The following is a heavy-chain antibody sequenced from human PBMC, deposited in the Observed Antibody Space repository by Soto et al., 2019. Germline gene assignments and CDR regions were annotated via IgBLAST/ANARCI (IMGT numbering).Heavy chain of an antibody. CDR2: ISASGGST. D-gene: IGHD3-3*01. CDR3: ARSKKAWSGYRYYYYYMDV. J-gene: IGHJ6*03. V-gene: IGHV3-21*04. Sequence: GGSLRLSCAASGFTFSSYAINWVRQAPGKGLEWVSSISASGGSTYFADSVKGRFTISRDNAKNSLYLQMNSLRAEDTAVYYCARSKKAWSGYRYYYYYMDVWGKGTTVTVSS. CDR1: GFTFSSYA.